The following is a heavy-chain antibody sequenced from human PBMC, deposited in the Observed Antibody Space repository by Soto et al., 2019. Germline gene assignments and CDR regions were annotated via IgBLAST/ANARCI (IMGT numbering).Heavy chain of an antibody. J-gene: IGHJ4*02. CDR2: IYYSGST. D-gene: IGHD2-21*01. CDR1: GGSVSSGSYY. Sequence: SETLSLTCTVSGGSVSSGSYYWSWIRQPPGKGLEWIGYIYYSGSTNYNPSLKSRVTISVDTSKNQFSLKLSSVTAADTAVYYCARDSSSLTYCGGDCYDYWGQGTLVTVSS. V-gene: IGHV4-61*01. CDR3: ARDSSSLTYCGGDCYDY.